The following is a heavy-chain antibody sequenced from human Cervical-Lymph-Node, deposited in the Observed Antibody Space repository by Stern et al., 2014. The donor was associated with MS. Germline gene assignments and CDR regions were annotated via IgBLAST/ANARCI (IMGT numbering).Heavy chain of an antibody. CDR1: GLTSSNSW. J-gene: IGHJ4*02. Sequence: VQLVESGGGLVQPGGSLRLSCAASGLTSSNSWMHWVRQTPGKGLVWVSRISGDGTITDYAASVKGRFTISRDTAKSTLFLQMNSLRDEDSAVYYCTTAAQVRGQGILVTVSS. D-gene: IGHD3-10*01. CDR3: TTAAQV. V-gene: IGHV3-74*02. CDR2: ISGDGTIT.